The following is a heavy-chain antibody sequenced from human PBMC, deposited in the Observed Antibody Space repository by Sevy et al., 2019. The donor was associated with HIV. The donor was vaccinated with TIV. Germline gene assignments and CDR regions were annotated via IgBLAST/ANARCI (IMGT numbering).Heavy chain of an antibody. Sequence: GGSLRLSCSASGFTVSGVHMTWVRQASGKGLGWVSVIYDGGSTYYADPVKGRFIISKDNSKNTLYLQMNSLRVEDTAVYYCARWYFKMDVWGQGATVTVSS. CDR1: GFTVSGVH. V-gene: IGHV3-53*01. CDR2: IYDGGST. CDR3: ARWYFKMDV. J-gene: IGHJ6*02. D-gene: IGHD6-13*01.